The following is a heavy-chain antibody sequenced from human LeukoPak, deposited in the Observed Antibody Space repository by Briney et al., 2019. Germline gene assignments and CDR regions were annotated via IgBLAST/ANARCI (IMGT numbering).Heavy chain of an antibody. D-gene: IGHD2-15*01. CDR2: IKRDGSNT. CDR3: AKGGYASCFDP. J-gene: IGHJ5*02. V-gene: IGHV3-23*01. CDR1: GFTFSEHS. Sequence: GGPLRLSCAASGFTFSEHSMSWVRQAPGKGLEWVSTIKRDGSNTYYTDSVEGRFTISRDNSKNTLYLEMNTLRAEDTAVYYCAKGGYASCFDPWGQGTQVTVSS.